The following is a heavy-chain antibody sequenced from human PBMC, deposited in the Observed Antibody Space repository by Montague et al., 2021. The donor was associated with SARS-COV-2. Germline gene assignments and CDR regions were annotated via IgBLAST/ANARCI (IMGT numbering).Heavy chain of an antibody. CDR1: GGSIRSSSHF. CDR3: GLGRGFAVGNHYYYSYGLDV. D-gene: IGHD3-10*01. J-gene: IGHJ6*02. Sequence: SETLSLTCTVSGGSIRSSSHFWGWFRQPPGQRLEWIGTISYSGSTYYSPSLKSRVIISGDTSENQFPLNLRSVTAADTAVYFCGLGRGFAVGNHYYYSYGLDVWGQGTTVTVSS. CDR2: ISYSGST. V-gene: IGHV4-39*06.